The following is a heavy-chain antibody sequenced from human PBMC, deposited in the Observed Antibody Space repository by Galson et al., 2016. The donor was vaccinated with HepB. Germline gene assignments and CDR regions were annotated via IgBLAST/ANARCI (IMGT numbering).Heavy chain of an antibody. CDR1: GGTFSNYA. CDR3: AKDMSRAHWHFDL. D-gene: IGHD5/OR15-5a*01. Sequence: SVKVSCKASGGTFSNYAVSWVRQAPGQSLEWVGGIIPVLGTSDYAQYFEGRVTITADESTGTAYMELTNLRSDDTAVYYCAKDMSRAHWHFDLWGRGTLVTVTS. J-gene: IGHJ2*01. V-gene: IGHV1-69*13. CDR2: IIPVLGTS.